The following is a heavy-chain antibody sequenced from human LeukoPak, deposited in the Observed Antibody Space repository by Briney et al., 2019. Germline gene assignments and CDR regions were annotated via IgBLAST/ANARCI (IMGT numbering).Heavy chain of an antibody. V-gene: IGHV1-69*13. Sequence: GASVKVSCKASGDTFTSYAISWVRQAPGQGLEWMGGFIPIVGTANYAQKFQGRVTITADESTTTAYMDLSSLKSEDTAVYYCASQPHAGGNSAYYFDYWGQGTLVTVSS. D-gene: IGHD2/OR15-2a*01. J-gene: IGHJ4*02. CDR3: ASQPHAGGNSAYYFDY. CDR2: FIPIVGTA. CDR1: GDTFTSYA.